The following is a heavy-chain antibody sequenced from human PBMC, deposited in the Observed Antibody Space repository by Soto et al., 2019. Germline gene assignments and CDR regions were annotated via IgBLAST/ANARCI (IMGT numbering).Heavy chain of an antibody. CDR2: ISAYNGNT. D-gene: IGHD5-12*01. J-gene: IGHJ6*02. CDR1: GYTFTSYG. V-gene: IGHV1-18*01. Sequence: QVQLVQSGVEVKKPGASVKVSCKASGYTFTSYGISWVRQAPGQGLEWMGWISAYNGNTNYAQKLQGRVTMTTDTSTSTAYMELRSLRSDDTAVYYCASLTRYSGYDPWDYYYGMDVWGQGTTVTVSS. CDR3: ASLTRYSGYDPWDYYYGMDV.